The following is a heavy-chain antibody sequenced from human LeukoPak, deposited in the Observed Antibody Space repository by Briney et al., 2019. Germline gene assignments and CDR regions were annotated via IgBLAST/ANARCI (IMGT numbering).Heavy chain of an antibody. CDR1: GGSISSYF. D-gene: IGHD2-21*02. CDR3: ARGAYCGANCYSYFDY. J-gene: IGHJ4*02. V-gene: IGHV4-59*01. Sequence: SSETLSLTCTVSGGSISSYFWIWIRQPPGKGLEWIGYIYYSGSTNYNPPVKSRVTISLDTPKNQFSLKLSSVAAADTAVYFCARGAYCGANCYSYFDYWGQGTLVTVSS. CDR2: IYYSGST.